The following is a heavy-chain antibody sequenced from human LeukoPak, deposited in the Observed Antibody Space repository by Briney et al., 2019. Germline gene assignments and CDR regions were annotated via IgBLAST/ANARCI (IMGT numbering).Heavy chain of an antibody. CDR1: GFTVSSNY. Sequence: GGSLRLSCAASGFTVSSNYMSWVRQAPGKRLEWVSVIYSGGSTYYADSVKGRFTISRDNSKNTLYLQMNSLRAEDTAVYYCAGSGIAARLTDWWGQGTLVTVSS. D-gene: IGHD6-6*01. V-gene: IGHV3-66*01. J-gene: IGHJ4*02. CDR3: AGSGIAARLTDW. CDR2: IYSGGST.